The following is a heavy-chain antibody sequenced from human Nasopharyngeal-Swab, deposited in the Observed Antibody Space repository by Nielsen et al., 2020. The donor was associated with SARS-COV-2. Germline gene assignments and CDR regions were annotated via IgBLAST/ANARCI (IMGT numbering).Heavy chain of an antibody. CDR3: ASGYSYGYPWYFDY. V-gene: IGHV1-2*06. CDR2: INPNSGGT. D-gene: IGHD5-18*01. J-gene: IGHJ4*02. Sequence: ASVKVSCKASGYTFTGYYMHWVRQAPGQGLEWMGRINPNSGGTNYAQKFQGRVTMTRDTSISTAYMELSRLRSEDTAVYYCASGYSYGYPWYFDYWGQGTLVTVSS. CDR1: GYTFTGYY.